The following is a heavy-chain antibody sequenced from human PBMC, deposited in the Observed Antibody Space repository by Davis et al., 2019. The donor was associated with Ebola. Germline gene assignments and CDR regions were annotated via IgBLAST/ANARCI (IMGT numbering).Heavy chain of an antibody. CDR1: GYTLTGYY. D-gene: IGHD2-2*01. Sequence: ASAMVSCKASGYTLTGYYMHWVAPAPGQGLEWMGWIYPTSCGTNYAQQFQGRVTMTRDTSISTAYMELGGLRSDDTAVYYCARPYRGLHGYYGMDVWGQETTVTVSS. CDR2: IYPTSCGT. CDR3: ARPYRGLHGYYGMDV. V-gene: IGHV1-2*02. J-gene: IGHJ6*02.